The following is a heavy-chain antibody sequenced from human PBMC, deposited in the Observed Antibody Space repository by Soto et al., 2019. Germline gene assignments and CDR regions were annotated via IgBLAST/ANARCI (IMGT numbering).Heavy chain of an antibody. Sequence: SETLSLTCTVSGGSVSSGSYYWSWIRQPPGKGLEWIGYTYYSGSTNYNPSLKSRVTISVDTSKNQFSLKLSSVTAADTAVYYCARERRYYGSGSSFDYWGQGTLVTVSS. CDR3: ARERRYYGSGSSFDY. V-gene: IGHV4-61*01. J-gene: IGHJ4*02. D-gene: IGHD3-10*01. CDR2: TYYSGST. CDR1: GGSVSSGSYY.